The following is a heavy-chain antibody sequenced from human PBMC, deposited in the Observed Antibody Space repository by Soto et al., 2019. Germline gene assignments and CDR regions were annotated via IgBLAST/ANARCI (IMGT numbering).Heavy chain of an antibody. CDR1: GGTFSSYA. D-gene: IGHD3-22*01. V-gene: IGHV1-69*13. Sequence: SVKVSCKASGGTFSSYAISWVRQAPGQGLEWMGGIIPICGTANYAQKFQGRVTITADESTSTAYMELSSLRSEDTAVYYCAKTRYRYYYDSSGYYQGGYFDYWGQGTMVTVSS. CDR3: AKTRYRYYYDSSGYYQGGYFDY. CDR2: IIPICGTA. J-gene: IGHJ4*02.